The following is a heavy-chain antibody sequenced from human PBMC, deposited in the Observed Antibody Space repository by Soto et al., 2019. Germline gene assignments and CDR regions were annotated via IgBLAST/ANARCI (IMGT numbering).Heavy chain of an antibody. J-gene: IGHJ4*02. Sequence: PGGSLRLSCAASGFTFSSYAMSWVRQAPGKGLEWVSAISGSGGSTYYADSVKGRFTISRDNSKNTLYLQMNSLRAEDTAVYYCAKSSVKMYSSSWYGLYFDYWGQGTLVTVSS. V-gene: IGHV3-23*01. CDR2: ISGSGGST. CDR3: AKSSVKMYSSSWYGLYFDY. D-gene: IGHD6-13*01. CDR1: GFTFSSYA.